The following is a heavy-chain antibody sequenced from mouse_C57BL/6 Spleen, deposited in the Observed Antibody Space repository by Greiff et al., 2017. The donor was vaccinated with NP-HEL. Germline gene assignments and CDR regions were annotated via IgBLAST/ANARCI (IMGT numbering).Heavy chain of an antibody. V-gene: IGHV5-4*03. J-gene: IGHJ2*01. CDR2: ISDGGSYT. CDR1: GFTFSSYA. CDR3: ARAKTYYFDY. Sequence: EVKLLESGGGLVKPGGSLKLSCAASGFTFSSYAMSWVRQTPEKRLEWVATISDGGSYTYYPDNVKGRFTISRDNAKNNLYLQMSHLKSEDTAMYYCARAKTYYFDYWGQGTTLTVSS.